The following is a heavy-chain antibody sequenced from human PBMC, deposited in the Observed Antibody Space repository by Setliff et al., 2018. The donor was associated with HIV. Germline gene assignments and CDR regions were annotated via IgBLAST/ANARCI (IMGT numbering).Heavy chain of an antibody. J-gene: IGHJ4*02. CDR1: GGSFSGYY. D-gene: IGHD5-12*01. Sequence: SETLSLTCAVYGGSFSGYYWSWIRQPPGKGLEWIGEINHSGSTNYNPSLKSRVTISVDTSKNQFSLRLSSVTAADTAVYYCARLEVWGDGYNFADYWGQGTLVTVSS. CDR2: INHSGST. CDR3: ARLEVWGDGYNFADY. V-gene: IGHV4-34*01.